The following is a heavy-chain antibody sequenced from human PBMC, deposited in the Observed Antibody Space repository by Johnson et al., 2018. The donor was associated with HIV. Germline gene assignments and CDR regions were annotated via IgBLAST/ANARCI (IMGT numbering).Heavy chain of an antibody. CDR3: AKFVGAGSYDAFHI. CDR1: GFTVSNNY. D-gene: IGHD1-26*01. Sequence: VQLVESGGGLVQRGGSLRLSCAASGFTVSNNYMTWVRQAPGKGLEWVSLIYSGGSTYYADSVKGRLTISRDNFRNTLYLQMNSLRAEDTAVYYCAKFVGAGSYDAFHIWGQGTMVTVSS. J-gene: IGHJ3*02. CDR2: IYSGGST. V-gene: IGHV3-66*01.